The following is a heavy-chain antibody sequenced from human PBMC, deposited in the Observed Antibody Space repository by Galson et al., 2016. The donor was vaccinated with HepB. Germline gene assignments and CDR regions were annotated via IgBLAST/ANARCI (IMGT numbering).Heavy chain of an antibody. D-gene: IGHD6-6*01. CDR1: GYSFMSFW. Sequence: QSGAEVKKPGESLKISCKGSGYSFMSFWIGWVRQMPGKGLEWMGIIYPGDSDTRYSPSFQGQVIISADKSTSTAYLQWTSLKASDTAMFYCTRLEGGDTSSSDYWGQGTLVTVSS. V-gene: IGHV5-51*01. CDR2: IYPGDSDT. CDR3: TRLEGGDTSSSDY. J-gene: IGHJ4*02.